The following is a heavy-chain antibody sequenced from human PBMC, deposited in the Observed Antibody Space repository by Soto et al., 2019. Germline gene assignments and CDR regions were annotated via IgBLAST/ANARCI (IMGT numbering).Heavy chain of an antibody. Sequence: EVQLVESGGGLVKPGGSLRLSCAASGFTFSSYSMNWVRQAPGKGLEWVSSISSSSSYIYYADSVKGRFTISRDNAKNXLXLXXNSLRAEDTAVYYCARVLRYFDWLLPDYYYYGMDVWGQGTTVTVSS. CDR1: GFTFSSYS. D-gene: IGHD3-9*01. CDR2: ISSSSSYI. J-gene: IGHJ6*02. CDR3: ARVLRYFDWLLPDYYYYGMDV. V-gene: IGHV3-21*01.